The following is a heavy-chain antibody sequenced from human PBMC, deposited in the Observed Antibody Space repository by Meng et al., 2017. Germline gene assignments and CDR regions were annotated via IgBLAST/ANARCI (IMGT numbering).Heavy chain of an antibody. CDR3: ASSGYSYGYRFDY. Sequence: QGQLQQWGAGLLKPPETLSLTCAVYGGSFSGYYWSWIRQPPGKGLEWIGEINHSGSTNYNPSLKSRVTISVDTSKNQFSLKLSSVTAADTAVYYCASSGYSYGYRFDYWGQGTLVTVSS. D-gene: IGHD5-18*01. V-gene: IGHV4-34*01. CDR1: GGSFSGYY. J-gene: IGHJ4*02. CDR2: INHSGST.